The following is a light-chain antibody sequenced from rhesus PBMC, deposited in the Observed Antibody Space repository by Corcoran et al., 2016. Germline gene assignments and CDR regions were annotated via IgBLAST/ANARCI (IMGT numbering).Light chain of an antibody. CDR2: EIS. J-gene: IGLJ1*01. CDR1: SSDIGGYNY. V-gene: IGLV2-32*01. Sequence: QAALTQPRSVSGSPGQSVTISCTGTSSDIGGYNYVSWYQQHPGAAPKLMIFEISQRPSGVSNRFSGSKSGNTASLTISGLQAEDEADYYCSSFTDKYTYIFGGGTRLTVL. CDR3: SSFTDKYTYI.